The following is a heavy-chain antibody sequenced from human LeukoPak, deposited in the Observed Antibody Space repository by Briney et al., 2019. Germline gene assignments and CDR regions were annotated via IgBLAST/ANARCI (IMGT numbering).Heavy chain of an antibody. CDR3: ARRQRDGYTRHDAFDI. J-gene: IGHJ3*02. V-gene: IGHV5-51*01. CDR2: IYPGDSDT. D-gene: IGHD5-24*01. Sequence: GESLKISCKGSGYSFTSYWIGWVRQMPGKGLEWMGIIYPGDSDTRYSPSFQGQVTISADKSISTAYLQWSSLKASDTAMYYCARRQRDGYTRHDAFDIWGQGTMVTVSS. CDR1: GYSFTSYW.